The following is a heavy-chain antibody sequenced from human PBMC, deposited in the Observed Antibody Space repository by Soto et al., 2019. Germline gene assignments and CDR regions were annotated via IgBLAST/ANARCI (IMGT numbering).Heavy chain of an antibody. CDR1: GGTFSSYA. Sequence: QVQLVQSGAEVKKPGSSVKVSCKASGGTFSSYAISWVRQAPGQGLEWMGGIIPIFGTANYAQKFQGRVTITADESTSTAYMELSSLRSEDTAVYYCARDRRGPAYYDFWRGDAFDIWGQGTMVTVSS. D-gene: IGHD3-3*01. CDR2: IIPIFGTA. V-gene: IGHV1-69*01. CDR3: ARDRRGPAYYDFWRGDAFDI. J-gene: IGHJ3*02.